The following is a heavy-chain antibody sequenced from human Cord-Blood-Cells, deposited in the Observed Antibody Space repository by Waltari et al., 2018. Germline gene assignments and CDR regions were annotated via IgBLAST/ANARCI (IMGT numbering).Heavy chain of an antibody. Sequence: QVQLQQWGAGLLKPSETLSLTCAVDGGPFSGYYWSGIRPPPGKGLEWIGEINHSGSTNYNPSLKSRVTISVDTSKNQFSLKLSSVTAADTAVYYCARPLPGDDAFDIWGQGTMVTVSS. CDR1: GGPFSGYY. J-gene: IGHJ3*02. V-gene: IGHV4-34*01. D-gene: IGHD7-27*01. CDR2: INHSGST. CDR3: ARPLPGDDAFDI.